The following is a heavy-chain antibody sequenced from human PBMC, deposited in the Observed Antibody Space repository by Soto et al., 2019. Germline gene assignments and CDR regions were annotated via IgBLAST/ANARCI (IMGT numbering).Heavy chain of an antibody. D-gene: IGHD6-6*01. V-gene: IGHV3-21*01. CDR1: GFTFSSYS. CDR2: ISSSSSYI. CDR3: ARDREQLALYYFDY. Sequence: EVQLVESGGGLVKPGGSLRLSCAASGFTFSSYSMNWVRQAPGKGLEWVSSISSSSSYIYYADSVKGRFTISRDNAKNSLYLQMNSLRAEDTAVYYCARDREQLALYYFDYWGQGTLVTVSS. J-gene: IGHJ4*02.